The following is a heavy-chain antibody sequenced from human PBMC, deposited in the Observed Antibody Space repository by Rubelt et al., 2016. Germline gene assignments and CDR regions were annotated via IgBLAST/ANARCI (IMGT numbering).Heavy chain of an antibody. V-gene: IGHV4-34*01. CDR1: GGSFSGYY. D-gene: IGHD7-27*01. CDR3: ARGSNELGLDY. CDR2: INHSGST. J-gene: IGHJ4*02. Sequence: QVQLQQWGAGLLKPSATLSLTCAVYGGSFSGYYWSWIRQPPGKGLEWIGEINHSGSTNYTLSPNSRSTISVDPSKNHCSLKLSSVTAADTAVYYCARGSNELGLDYWGQGTLVTVSS.